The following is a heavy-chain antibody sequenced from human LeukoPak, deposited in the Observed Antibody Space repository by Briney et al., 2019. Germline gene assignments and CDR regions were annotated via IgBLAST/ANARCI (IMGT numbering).Heavy chain of an antibody. CDR2: IHNSGST. D-gene: IGHD1-26*01. V-gene: IGHV4-59*02. J-gene: IGHJ3*02. CDR3: VRDWEGFNFDI. CDR1: GGSVSRYY. Sequence: SETLSLTCTVSGGSVSRYYWSWIRQPPGEGLEWIAYIHNSGSTNYNPSLKSRATISVDTSKNQFSLNLSSVTAADTAMYYCVRDWEGFNFDIWGQGTVVTVSS.